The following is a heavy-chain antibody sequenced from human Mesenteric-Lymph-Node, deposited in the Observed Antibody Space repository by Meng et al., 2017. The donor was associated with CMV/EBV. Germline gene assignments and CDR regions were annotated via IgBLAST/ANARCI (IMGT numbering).Heavy chain of an antibody. CDR2: IKPDGGEK. V-gene: IGHV3-7*01. CDR1: GFSVSSTY. J-gene: IGHJ4*02. Sequence: GESLKISCAASGFSVSSTYMTWVRQAPGKGLEWVANIKPDGGEKYYVDSVKGRFIISRDNAKNSLYLQMNSLRAEDTAVYYCARERTTEGATSYFDSWGQGTLVTVSS. CDR3: ARERTTEGATSYFDS. D-gene: IGHD1-26*01.